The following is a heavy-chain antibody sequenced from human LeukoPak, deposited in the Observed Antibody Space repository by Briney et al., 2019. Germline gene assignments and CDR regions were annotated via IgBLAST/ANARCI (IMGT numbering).Heavy chain of an antibody. CDR1: GGSISSYY. CDR2: IYYSGST. CDR3: ARSIVLAGFVSDYCYYGMDV. V-gene: IGHV4-59*08. D-gene: IGHD2-8*02. J-gene: IGHJ6*02. Sequence: SETLSLTCTVSGGSISSYYWSWIRQPPGKGLEWIGHIYYSGSTNYNPYLKSRVTISVHTSKKQFSLKLTSVTAADTAVYYCARSIVLAGFVSDYCYYGMDVWGQGTTVTVSS.